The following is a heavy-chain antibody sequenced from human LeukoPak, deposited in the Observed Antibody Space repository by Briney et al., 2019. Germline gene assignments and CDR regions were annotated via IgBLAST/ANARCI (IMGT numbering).Heavy chain of an antibody. D-gene: IGHD5-18*01. Sequence: GGSLRLSCAASGFTFSSYGMHWVRQAPGKGLEWVAVISYDGSNKYYADSAKGRFTISRDNSKNTLYLQMNSLRAEDTAVYYCAKEARGYSYVDAFDIWGQGTMVTVSS. CDR1: GFTFSSYG. J-gene: IGHJ3*02. V-gene: IGHV3-30*18. CDR3: AKEARGYSYVDAFDI. CDR2: ISYDGSNK.